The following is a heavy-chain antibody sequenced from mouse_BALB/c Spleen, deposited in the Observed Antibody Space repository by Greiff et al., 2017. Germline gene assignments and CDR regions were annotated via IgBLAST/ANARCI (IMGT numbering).Heavy chain of an antibody. CDR2: IDPYNGGT. Sequence: EVKLQESGPELVKPGASVKVSCKASGYSFTDYNMYWVKQSHGKSLEWIGYIDPYNGGTSYNQKFKGKATLTVDKSSSTAFMHLNSLTSEDSAVYYCAKGKMGGLPYAMDYWGQGTSVTVSS. CDR3: AKGKMGGLPYAMDY. CDR1: GYSFTDYN. V-gene: IGHV1S135*01. D-gene: IGHD2-10*01. J-gene: IGHJ4*01.